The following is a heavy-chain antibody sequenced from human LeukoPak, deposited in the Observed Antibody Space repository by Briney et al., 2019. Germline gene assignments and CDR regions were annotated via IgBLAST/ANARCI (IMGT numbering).Heavy chain of an antibody. CDR3: ARQEAGSGSFSPVTCLDY. CDR1: GGSISSGSYY. J-gene: IGHJ4*02. V-gene: IGHV4-39*01. Sequence: SETLSLTCTVSGGSISSGSYYWSWIRQPAGKGLEWIGSIYYSGSTYYNPSLKSRVTISVDTSKNQFSLKLSSVTAADTAVYYCARQEAGSGSFSPVTCLDYWGQGTLVTVSS. CDR2: IYYSGST. D-gene: IGHD3-10*01.